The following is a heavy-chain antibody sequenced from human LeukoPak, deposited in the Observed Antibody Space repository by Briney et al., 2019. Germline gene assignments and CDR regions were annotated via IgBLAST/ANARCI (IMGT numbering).Heavy chain of an antibody. CDR2: IWPSGST. D-gene: IGHD2-21*01. V-gene: IGHV4-61*10. CDR3: ARKGPEHLPTYFDH. Sequence: PSETLSLTCTVSGGSISSGSYYWSWIRQPAGKGLEWIGYIWPSGSTNYNPSLSGRVAISLDKSRNHFTLMVAAVTAADTAFYYCARKGPEHLPTYFDHWGRGILVTVSS. CDR1: GGSISSGSYY. J-gene: IGHJ4*02.